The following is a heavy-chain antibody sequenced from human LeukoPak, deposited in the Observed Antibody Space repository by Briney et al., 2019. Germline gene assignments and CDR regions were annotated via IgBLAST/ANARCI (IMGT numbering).Heavy chain of an antibody. Sequence: EASVKVPCKASGGTFSSYAISWVRQAPGQGLEWMGGIIPIFGTANYAQKSQGRVTITADESTSTAYMELSSLRSEDTAVYYCARGADTITMIDVVTSHGMDVWGQGTTVTVSS. J-gene: IGHJ6*02. CDR2: IIPIFGTA. V-gene: IGHV1-69*13. CDR1: GGTFSSYA. CDR3: ARGADTITMIDVVTSHGMDV. D-gene: IGHD3-22*01.